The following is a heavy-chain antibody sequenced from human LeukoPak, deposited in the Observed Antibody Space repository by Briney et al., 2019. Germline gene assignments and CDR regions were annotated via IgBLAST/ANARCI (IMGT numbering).Heavy chain of an antibody. CDR2: INPSGAST. Sequence: SVKVSCKASRYSFTNFYIHWVRQAPGQGLEGMGIINPSGASTNYAQKFQGRVTMTSDTSASTVYLDLSSLRSEDTAIYYCARDKSSTNWLDSWGQGTLVTV. V-gene: IGHV1-46*01. CDR3: ARDKSSTNWLDS. CDR1: RYSFTNFY. J-gene: IGHJ5*01. D-gene: IGHD3-10*01.